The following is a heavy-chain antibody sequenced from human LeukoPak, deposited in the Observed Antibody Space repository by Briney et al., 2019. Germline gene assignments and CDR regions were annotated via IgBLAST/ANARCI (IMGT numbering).Heavy chain of an antibody. CDR3: ASLPLGGAFDI. J-gene: IGHJ3*02. D-gene: IGHD3-16*01. V-gene: IGHV4-39*01. CDR1: GGSISSSSYY. Sequence: PSETLSLTCTVSGGSISSSSYYWGWIRQPPGKGMEWIGSIYYSGSTYYNPSLKSRVTISVDTSKNQFSLKLSSVTAADTAVYYCASLPLGGAFDIWGQGTMVTVSS. CDR2: IYYSGST.